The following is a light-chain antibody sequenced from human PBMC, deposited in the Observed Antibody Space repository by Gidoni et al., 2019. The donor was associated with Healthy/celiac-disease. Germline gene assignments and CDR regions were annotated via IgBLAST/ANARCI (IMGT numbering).Light chain of an antibody. Sequence: DIQMTQSPSSLSASVGDRVTITCRSSQSIRTYLNWYQQKPGKTPKLLIYAVSSLPIGVPSRFSGSGSGTDFTLTISSLQPEDFATYYCQQSYSTLTFXGXTKVEIK. CDR3: QQSYSTLT. CDR1: QSIRTY. J-gene: IGKJ4*01. V-gene: IGKV1-39*01. CDR2: AVS.